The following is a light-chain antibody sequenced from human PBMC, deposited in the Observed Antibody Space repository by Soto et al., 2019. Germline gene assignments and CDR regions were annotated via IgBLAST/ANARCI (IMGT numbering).Light chain of an antibody. J-gene: IGLJ1*01. CDR1: SSNIGAGYD. CDR2: GNS. CDR3: QSYDSSLSGYV. Sequence: QSVLTQPPSVSGAPGQRVTISCTGSSSNIGAGYDVNWYQQLPGTAPKLLIYGNSNRPSVVPDRFSGSKSGTSASLAITGLQAEDEADYYCQSYDSSLSGYVFGTGTKVTVL. V-gene: IGLV1-40*01.